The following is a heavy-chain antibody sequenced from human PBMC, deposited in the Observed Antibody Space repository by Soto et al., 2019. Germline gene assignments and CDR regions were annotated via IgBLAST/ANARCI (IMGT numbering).Heavy chain of an antibody. D-gene: IGHD2-8*01. J-gene: IGHJ6*02. Sequence: TCAVYGGAFSGYYWTWVRQTPGKGLEWIGEKEHGGSTTYNPSLQSRVSISLDLVRKQVSLQLTSVTAADTAVYYCARAGTFRPYLIVLRTYGMDVWGQGTTVTVSS. CDR3: ARAGTFRPYLIVLRTYGMDV. V-gene: IGHV4-34*01. CDR2: KEHGGST. CDR1: GGAFSGYY.